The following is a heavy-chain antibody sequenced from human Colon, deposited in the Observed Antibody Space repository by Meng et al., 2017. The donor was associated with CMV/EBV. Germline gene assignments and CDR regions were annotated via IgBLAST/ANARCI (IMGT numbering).Heavy chain of an antibody. CDR2: IYSGGTT. D-gene: IGHD2-2*01. Sequence: GGSLRLSCTASGLTVSKNYMSWVRQAPEKGLEWVAIIYSGGTTYYADSVKGRFTSSRDNSKNTLYLQMNSLRGEDTAVYYCASIPRWTSVVPEVKDFWGQGTVVTVSS. V-gene: IGHV3-66*02. J-gene: IGHJ4*02. CDR3: ASIPRWTSVVPEVKDF. CDR1: GLTVSKNY.